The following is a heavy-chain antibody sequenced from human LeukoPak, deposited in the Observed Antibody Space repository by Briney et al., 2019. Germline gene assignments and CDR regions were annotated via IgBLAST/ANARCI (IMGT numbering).Heavy chain of an antibody. CDR2: FDPEDGET. D-gene: IGHD5/OR15-5a*01. CDR1: GYTLTELS. V-gene: IGHV1-24*01. Sequence: GASVKVSCKVSGYTLTELSMHWVRQAPGKGLEWMGGFDPEDGETIYAQKLQGRVTMTTDTSTSTAYMELRSLRSDDTAVYYCARDLGVVSTTGYFDYWGQGTLVTVSS. CDR3: ARDLGVVSTTGYFDY. J-gene: IGHJ4*02.